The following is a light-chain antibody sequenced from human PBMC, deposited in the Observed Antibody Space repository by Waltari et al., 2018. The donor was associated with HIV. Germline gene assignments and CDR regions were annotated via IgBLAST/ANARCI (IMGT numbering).Light chain of an antibody. Sequence: QSALTQPASVSGSPGQSITISCTGTSSDVGRYNLVSWYQQHPGKAPKLMISEVSKRPSGVSNRFSGSKSGNTASLTISGLQAEDEADYYCCSYAVSSTFGFGGGTKLTVL. V-gene: IGLV2-23*02. CDR1: SSDVGRYNL. J-gene: IGLJ3*02. CDR3: CSYAVSSTFG. CDR2: EVS.